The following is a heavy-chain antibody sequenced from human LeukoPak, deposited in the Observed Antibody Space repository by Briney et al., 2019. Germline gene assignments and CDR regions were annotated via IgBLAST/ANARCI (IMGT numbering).Heavy chain of an antibody. J-gene: IGHJ4*02. Sequence: KPSETLSLTCTVSGGSISSSSYYWGWTRQPPGKGLEWIGSIYYSGSTYYNPSLKSRVTISVDTSKNQFSLKLSSVTAADTAVYYCASQSPRYCSSTSCGGYWGQGTLVTVPS. D-gene: IGHD2-2*01. V-gene: IGHV4-39*01. CDR3: ASQSPRYCSSTSCGGY. CDR2: IYYSGST. CDR1: GGSISSSSYY.